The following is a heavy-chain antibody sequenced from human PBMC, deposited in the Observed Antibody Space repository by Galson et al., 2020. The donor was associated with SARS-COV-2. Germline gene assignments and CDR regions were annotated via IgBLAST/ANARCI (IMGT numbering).Heavy chain of an antibody. CDR1: GFPFSTYS. Sequence: GESLKISCAASGFPFSTYSMNWVRLAPGKGLEWVPSISTSSSYTYYVDSVKGRFTISRDNTKKSLYLQMNSLRAEDTAVYYCATTGGALWGQGTLVTVSS. CDR3: ATTGGAL. V-gene: IGHV3-21*01. CDR2: ISTSSSYT. D-gene: IGHD3-10*01. J-gene: IGHJ4*02.